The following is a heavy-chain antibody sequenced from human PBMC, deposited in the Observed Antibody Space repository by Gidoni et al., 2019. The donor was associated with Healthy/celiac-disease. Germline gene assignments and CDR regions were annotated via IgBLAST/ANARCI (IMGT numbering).Heavy chain of an antibody. Sequence: EVQLVESGGVVVQPGGSLRLSCAASGFTFDDYTMHWVRQAPGKGLEWVSLISWDGGSTYYADSVKGRFTISRDNSKNSLYLQMNSLRTEDTALYYCAKGSAGSNWYFDLWGRGTLVTVSS. CDR2: ISWDGGST. CDR1: GFTFDDYT. J-gene: IGHJ2*01. V-gene: IGHV3-43*01. CDR3: AKGSAGSNWYFDL.